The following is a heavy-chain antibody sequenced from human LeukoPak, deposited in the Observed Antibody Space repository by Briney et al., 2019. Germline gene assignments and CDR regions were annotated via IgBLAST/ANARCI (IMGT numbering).Heavy chain of an antibody. V-gene: IGHV4-34*01. CDR3: AREHLAAAVSGQVFDP. CDR2: INHSGST. CDR1: GGSFSGYY. Sequence: SETLSLTCAVYGGSFSGYYWSWIRQPPGKGLEWIGEINHSGSTNYNPSLKSRVTISVNTSKNQFSLKLSSVTAADTAVYYCAREHLAAAVSGQVFDPWGQGTGVTV. D-gene: IGHD6-13*01. J-gene: IGHJ5*02.